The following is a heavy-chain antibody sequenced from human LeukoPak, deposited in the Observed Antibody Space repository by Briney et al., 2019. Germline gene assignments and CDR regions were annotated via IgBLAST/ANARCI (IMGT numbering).Heavy chain of an antibody. J-gene: IGHJ4*02. D-gene: IGHD1-26*01. CDR2: IIPIFGTA. Sequence: SVKVSCKASGGTFSSYAISWVRQAPGQGLEWMGRIIPIFGTANYAQKFQGRVTITTDESTSTAYMELSSLRSEDTAVYYCARGPLVGAITPGSVWGQGTLVTVSS. V-gene: IGHV1-69*05. CDR3: ARGPLVGAITPGSV. CDR1: GGTFSSYA.